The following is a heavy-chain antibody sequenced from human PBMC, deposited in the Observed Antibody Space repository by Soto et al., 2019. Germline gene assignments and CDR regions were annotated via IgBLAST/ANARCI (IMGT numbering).Heavy chain of an antibody. J-gene: IGHJ5*02. CDR1: GFTFINAW. CDR3: ARDIGIFGSRFDP. Sequence: EVQLVESGGGLVKPGVSLRLSCTASGFTFINAWMTWVRQAPGKGLEWVSYISSSSSTIYYADSVKGRFTISRDNAKNSLYLQMNSLRDEDTAVYYCARDIGIFGSRFDPWGQGTLVTVSS. V-gene: IGHV3-48*02. D-gene: IGHD3-3*02. CDR2: ISSSSSTI.